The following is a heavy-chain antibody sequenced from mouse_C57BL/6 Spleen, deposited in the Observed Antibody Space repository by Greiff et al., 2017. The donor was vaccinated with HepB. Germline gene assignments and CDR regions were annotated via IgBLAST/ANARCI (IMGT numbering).Heavy chain of an antibody. D-gene: IGHD2-4*01. CDR2: ISNGGGST. CDR1: GFTFSDYY. V-gene: IGHV5-12*01. J-gene: IGHJ3*01. Sequence: EVNVVESGGGLVQPGGSLKLSCAASGFTFSDYYMYWVRQTPEKRLEWVAYISNGGGSTYYPDTVKGRFTISRDNAKNTLYLQMSRLKSEDTAMYYCARHDSPFAYWGQGTLVTVSA. CDR3: ARHDSPFAY.